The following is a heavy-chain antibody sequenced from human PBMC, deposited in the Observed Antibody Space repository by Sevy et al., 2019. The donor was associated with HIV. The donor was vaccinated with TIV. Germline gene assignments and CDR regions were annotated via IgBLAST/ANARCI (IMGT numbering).Heavy chain of an antibody. V-gene: IGHV1-69*13. J-gene: IGHJ4*02. Sequence: ASVKVSCKASGGTFSSYAISWVRQAPGQGLEWIGRIIPIFGTANYAQKFQGRVTITADESTSTAYMELSSLRSEDTAVYYCARDRHSGILQTDYWGQGTLVTVSS. CDR3: ARDRHSGILQTDY. D-gene: IGHD3-10*01. CDR1: GGTFSSYA. CDR2: IIPIFGTA.